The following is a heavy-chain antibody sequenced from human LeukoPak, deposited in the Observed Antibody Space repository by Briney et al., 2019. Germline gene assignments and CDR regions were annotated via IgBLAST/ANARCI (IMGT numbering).Heavy chain of an antibody. V-gene: IGHV3-9*01. CDR1: GFTFDDYA. CDR2: ISWNSGSI. J-gene: IGHJ3*02. Sequence: AWGSLRLSCAASGFTFDDYAMHWVRQAPGKVLEWVSGISWNSGSIGYADSVKGRFTISRDNAKNSLYLQMNSLRAEDTALYYCAREGRGYCGGDCPHDAFDIWGQGTMVTVSS. CDR3: AREGRGYCGGDCPHDAFDI. D-gene: IGHD2-21*02.